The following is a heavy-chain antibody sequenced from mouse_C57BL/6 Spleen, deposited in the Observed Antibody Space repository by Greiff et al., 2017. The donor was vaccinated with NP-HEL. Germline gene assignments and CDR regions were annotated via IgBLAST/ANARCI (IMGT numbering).Heavy chain of an antibody. D-gene: IGHD1-1*01. J-gene: IGHJ4*01. CDR1: GFTFSDYG. CDR2: ISSGSSTI. CDR3: ARGSTVVANAMDY. V-gene: IGHV5-17*01. Sequence: EVQVVESGGGLVKPGGSLKLSCAASGFTFSDYGMHWVRQAPEKGLEWVAYISSGSSTIYYADTVKGRFTISRDNAKNTLFLQMTSLRSEDTAMYYCARGSTVVANAMDYWGQGTSVTVSS.